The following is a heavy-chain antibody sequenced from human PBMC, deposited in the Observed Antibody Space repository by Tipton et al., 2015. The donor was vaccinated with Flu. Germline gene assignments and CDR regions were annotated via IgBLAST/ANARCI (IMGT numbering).Heavy chain of an antibody. J-gene: IGHJ3*02. Sequence: TLSLTCTVSGGSISSSSYYWGWIRQPPGKGLEWIGSIYYSGSTYYNPSLKSRVTISVDTSKNQFSLKLSSVTAADTAVYYCARAPYYYDTYAFDIWGQGTMVTVSS. V-gene: IGHV4-39*01. CDR3: ARAPYYYDTYAFDI. D-gene: IGHD3-22*01. CDR1: GGSISSSSYY. CDR2: IYYSGST.